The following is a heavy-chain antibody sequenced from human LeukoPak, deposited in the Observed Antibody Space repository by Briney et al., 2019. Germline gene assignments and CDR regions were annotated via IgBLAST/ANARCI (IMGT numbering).Heavy chain of an antibody. CDR2: INWNGGST. CDR3: ARGPRSGSSYGTPPDV. J-gene: IGHJ6*04. CDR1: GFIFDDYG. V-gene: IGHV3-20*04. Sequence: PGGSLRLSCAASGFIFDDYGMSWVRQAPGKGLEWVSGINWNGGSTGYADSVKGRFTISRDNAKNSLYLQMNSLRAEDTAVYYCARGPRSGSSYGTPPDVWGKGATVTVSS. D-gene: IGHD1-26*01.